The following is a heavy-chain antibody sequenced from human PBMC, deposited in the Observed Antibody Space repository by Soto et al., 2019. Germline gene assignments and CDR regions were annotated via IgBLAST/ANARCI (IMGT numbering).Heavy chain of an antibody. CDR1: GFSFSAYY. J-gene: IGHJ6*02. CDR3: ARENGHPGHNYAMDV. D-gene: IGHD2-8*01. CDR2: ISFNGDVT. Sequence: GGSQRLSCAASGFSFSAYYMSWIRQAPGKGLEWVSYISFNGDVTRYSDSVEGRFTVSRDNAKKSLYLQMNSLRVEDTAVYYCARENGHPGHNYAMDVWGQGTTVTVSS. V-gene: IGHV3-11*01.